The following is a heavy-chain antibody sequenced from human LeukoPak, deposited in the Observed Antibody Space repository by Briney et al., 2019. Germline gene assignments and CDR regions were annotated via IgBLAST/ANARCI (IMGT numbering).Heavy chain of an antibody. CDR2: INNDGSFT. J-gene: IGHJ4*02. D-gene: IGHD6-19*01. CDR3: ARLYSSGSFDY. Sequence: GGSLRLSCAASGFSFSSYWMHWVRQAPGKGLVWVSRINNDGSFTIYADSVKGRFTISRDNAKNSLYLQMNSLRAEDTALYYCARLYSSGSFDYWGQGTLVTVSS. V-gene: IGHV3-74*01. CDR1: GFSFSSYW.